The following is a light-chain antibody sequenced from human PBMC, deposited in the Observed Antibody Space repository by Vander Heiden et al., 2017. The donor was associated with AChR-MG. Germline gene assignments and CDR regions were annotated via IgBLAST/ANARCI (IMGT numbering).Light chain of an antibody. J-gene: IGKJ3*01. CDR1: QSVSSNY. CDR2: GAA. Sequence: EIVLTQSPGTLSLSPGERAILSCRTRQSVSSNYLAWYQQKPGQAPRLLIYGAASRATGIPDRFSGRGSGTDFTLTISRLEPEDFAVYFWQQYGNSPTFGPGTKVDIK. V-gene: IGKV3-20*01. CDR3: QQYGNSPT.